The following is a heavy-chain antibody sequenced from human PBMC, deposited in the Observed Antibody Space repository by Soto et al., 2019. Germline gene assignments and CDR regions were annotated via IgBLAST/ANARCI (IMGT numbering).Heavy chain of an antibody. CDR1: GGTFSSYA. Sequence: QVQLVQSGAEVKKPGSSVKVSCKASGGTFSSYAISWVRQAPGQGLEWMGGIIPIFGTANYAQKFQGRVTITAEESTSTAYMELSSLRSEDTAVYYCASSTASGYSYGPYYYYYYGMDVWGQGTTVTVSS. CDR2: IIPIFGTA. V-gene: IGHV1-69*01. CDR3: ASSTASGYSYGPYYYYYYGMDV. J-gene: IGHJ6*02. D-gene: IGHD5-18*01.